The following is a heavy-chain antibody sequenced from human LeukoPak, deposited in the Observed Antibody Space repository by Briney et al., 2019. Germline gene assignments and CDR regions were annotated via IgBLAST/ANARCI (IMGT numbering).Heavy chain of an antibody. CDR1: GGSISSYY. Sequence: SETLSLTCTVSGGSISSYYWSWIRQPPGKGLEWIGYICYSGSTDYNPSLKSRVTISVDTSKNQFSLKLSSVTAADTAVYYCARVSAVAVYFDYWGQGTLVTVSS. V-gene: IGHV4-59*01. J-gene: IGHJ4*02. CDR2: ICYSGST. CDR3: ARVSAVAVYFDY. D-gene: IGHD6-19*01.